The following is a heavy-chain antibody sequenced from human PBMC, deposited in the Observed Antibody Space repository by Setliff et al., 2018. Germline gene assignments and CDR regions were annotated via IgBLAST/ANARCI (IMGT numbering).Heavy chain of an antibody. J-gene: IGHJ6*03. Sequence: ASVKVSCKASGYTFTSYGISWVRQAPGQGLEWMGWISGYNGNTKYSQKFQGRVTITRDTSASTAYMELSSLRSEDTAVYYCARGATVVIYYYMDVWGKGTTVTVSS. CDR1: GYTFTSYG. CDR2: ISGYNGNT. V-gene: IGHV1-18*01. CDR3: ARGATVVIYYYMDV. D-gene: IGHD4-17*01.